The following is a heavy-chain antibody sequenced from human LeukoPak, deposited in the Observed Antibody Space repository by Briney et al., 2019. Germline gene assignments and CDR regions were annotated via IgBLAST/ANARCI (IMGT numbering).Heavy chain of an antibody. CDR2: ISSSSNFK. D-gene: IGHD5-24*01. CDR1: GFNFSSYS. CDR3: ARDWVYKIDY. J-gene: IGHJ4*02. V-gene: IGHV3-21*01. Sequence: PGGSLRLSCATSGFNFSSYSMNWVRQAPGKGLEWVSSISSSSNFKYYADSVKGRFTISRDNAKNTLILQMNSLRVEDTAVYYCARDWVYKIDYWGRGTLVTVSS.